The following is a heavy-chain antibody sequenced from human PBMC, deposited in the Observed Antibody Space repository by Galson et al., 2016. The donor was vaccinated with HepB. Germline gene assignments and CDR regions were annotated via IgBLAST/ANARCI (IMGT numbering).Heavy chain of an antibody. CDR1: GFTFGNYP. Sequence: SLRLSCAASGFTFGNYPMMWVRQAPGEGLEWVSGIGGSDTGTYYADSVRGRFTISRDNSKNTLYLQMNSLRAGDAAVYYCAKDRGGRVDTGTLDYWGQGTLVTVSS. J-gene: IGHJ4*02. D-gene: IGHD5-18*01. V-gene: IGHV3-23*01. CDR2: IGGSDTGT. CDR3: AKDRGGRVDTGTLDY.